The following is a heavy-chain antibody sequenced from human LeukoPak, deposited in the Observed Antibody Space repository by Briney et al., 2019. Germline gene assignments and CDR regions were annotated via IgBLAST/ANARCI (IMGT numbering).Heavy chain of an antibody. CDR2: IRYDGSNK. CDR1: GFTFSSYG. CDR3: ARTVDGDSSSWYGGY. Sequence: GGSLRLSCAASGFTFSSYGMHWVRQAPGKGLEWVAFIRYDGSNKYYADSVKGRFTISRDNSKNTLYLQMNSLRAEDTAVYYCARTVDGDSSSWYGGYWGQGTLVTVSS. J-gene: IGHJ4*02. V-gene: IGHV3-30*02. D-gene: IGHD6-13*01.